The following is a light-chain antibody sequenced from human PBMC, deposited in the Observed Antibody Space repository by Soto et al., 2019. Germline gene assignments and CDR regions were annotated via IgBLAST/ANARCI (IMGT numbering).Light chain of an antibody. V-gene: IGKV4-1*01. CDR2: WAS. CDR1: RSVFYSSNNKNY. CDR3: QQYYSTPLI. J-gene: IGKJ4*01. Sequence: DIVMTQSPDSLAVSLGERATINCKSSRSVFYSSNNKNYLAWYQQKPGQPPKLLIYWASTRESGVPDRFSGSGSGTDFTLTIGSLQAEDVAVYYCQQYYSTPLIFGGGTKVDIK.